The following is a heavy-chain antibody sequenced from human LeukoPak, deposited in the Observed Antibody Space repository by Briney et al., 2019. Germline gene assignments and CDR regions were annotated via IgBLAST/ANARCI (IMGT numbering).Heavy chain of an antibody. D-gene: IGHD1-1*01. CDR1: GFTFSTYA. Sequence: GGSLRLSCAASGFTFSTYAMSWVRQAPGKGLEWVAVISYDGSNKYYADSVKGRFTISRDNSKNTLYLQMNSLRAEDTAVYYCANLPRTGDAFDIWGQGTMVTVSS. CDR3: ANLPRTGDAFDI. CDR2: ISYDGSNK. J-gene: IGHJ3*02. V-gene: IGHV3-30*18.